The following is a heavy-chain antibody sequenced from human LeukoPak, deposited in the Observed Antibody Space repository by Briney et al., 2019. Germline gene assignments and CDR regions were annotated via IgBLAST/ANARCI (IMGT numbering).Heavy chain of an antibody. CDR1: GGSISSYY. CDR2: IYYSGST. Sequence: SETLSPTCTVSGGSISSYYWSWIRQPPGKGLEWIGYIYYSGSTNYNPSLKSRVTISVDTSKNQFSLKLSSVTAADAAVYYCARDSLAPYYGSGSYLDYWGQGTLVTVSS. V-gene: IGHV4-59*01. D-gene: IGHD3-10*01. J-gene: IGHJ4*02. CDR3: ARDSLAPYYGSGSYLDY.